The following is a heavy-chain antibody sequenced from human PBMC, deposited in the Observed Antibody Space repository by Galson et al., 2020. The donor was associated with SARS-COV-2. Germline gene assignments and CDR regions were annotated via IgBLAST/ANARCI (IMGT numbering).Heavy chain of an antibody. CDR1: GGSISSYY. CDR2: IYTSGST. CDR3: ARDGLGITMVRGVPGEHYYGMDV. J-gene: IGHJ6*02. Sequence: SETLSLTCTVSGGSISSYYWSWIRQPAGKGLEWIGRIYTSGSTNYNPSLKSRVTMSVDTSKNQFSLKLSSVTAADTAVYYCARDGLGITMVRGVPGEHYYGMDVWGQGTTVTVSS. D-gene: IGHD3-10*01. V-gene: IGHV4-4*07.